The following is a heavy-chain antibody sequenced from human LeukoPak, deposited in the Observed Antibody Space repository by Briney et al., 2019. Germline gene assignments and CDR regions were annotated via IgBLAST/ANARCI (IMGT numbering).Heavy chain of an antibody. D-gene: IGHD2-8*01. Sequence: PGGSLRLSCAASGFTFSTYAMNWVRQAPGKRLEWVSSITGTGRDTYYAGSVKGRITISRDNSKNTLYLQMNSLRAEDTAVYYCAKGGDIVLMGEYYYFDYWGQGTLVTVSS. J-gene: IGHJ4*02. CDR1: GFTFSTYA. CDR2: ITGTGRDT. CDR3: AKGGDIVLMGEYYYFDY. V-gene: IGHV3-23*01.